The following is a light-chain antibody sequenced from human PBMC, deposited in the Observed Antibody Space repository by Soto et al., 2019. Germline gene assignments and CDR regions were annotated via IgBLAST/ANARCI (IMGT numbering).Light chain of an antibody. V-gene: IGLV2-14*01. CDR1: SSDVGGHNY. CDR3: SPFTSRNPWV. J-gene: IGLJ3*02. CDR2: EVS. Sequence: QYALTQTASVSGSPGQSITISCTGTSSDVGGHNYVSWYQEQHAGKAPKLMIYEVSNRPSGVSNRFSGSKSANTASLTISGLRGGDGADSYLSPFTSRNPWVFGGGTKLPAL.